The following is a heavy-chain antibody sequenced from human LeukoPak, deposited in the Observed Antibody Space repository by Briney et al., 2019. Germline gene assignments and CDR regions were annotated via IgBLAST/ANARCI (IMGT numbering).Heavy chain of an antibody. J-gene: IGHJ4*02. V-gene: IGHV3-23*01. D-gene: IGHD1-1*01. CDR3: AKELGHNWGYFDY. CDR1: GFTFSNHA. Sequence: PGGSLRLSCAASGFTFSNHAMTWVRQAPGKGLEWVSSITGNGGSTYYADSVKGRFTISRDNPKNVLSLQMNSLRAEDTAVHYCAKELGHNWGYFDYWGQGILVTVSS. CDR2: ITGNGGST.